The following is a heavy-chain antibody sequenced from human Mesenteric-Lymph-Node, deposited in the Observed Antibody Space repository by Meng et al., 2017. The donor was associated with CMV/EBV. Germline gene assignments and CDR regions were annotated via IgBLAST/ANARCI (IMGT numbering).Heavy chain of an antibody. CDR3: ARHQRWLKSEGGFNY. Sequence: QPLEGGARLLKHSETLFLTCAVDGGYFSGYYWSWILQPPGKGLEWFGEIKHSGSTNYNPSLKSRVTISVDTSKNQFSLKLSSVTAADTAVYYCARHQRWLKSEGGFNYWGQGTLVTVSS. CDR2: IKHSGST. J-gene: IGHJ4*02. D-gene: IGHD4-23*01. V-gene: IGHV4-34*01. CDR1: GGYFSGYY.